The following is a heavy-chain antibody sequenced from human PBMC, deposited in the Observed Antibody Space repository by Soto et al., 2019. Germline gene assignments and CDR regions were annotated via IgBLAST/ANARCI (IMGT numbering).Heavy chain of an antibody. J-gene: IGHJ4*02. CDR1: GGSISSSSYY. Sequence: QLQLQESGPGLVKPSETLSLTCTVSGGSISSSSYYWGWIRQPPGKGLEWIGSIYYSGSTYYNPSLKSRVTISIDTSKNQFSLKLSSVTAADTAVYYCARLDYDILTGLLYSFDCWGQGTLVTVSS. V-gene: IGHV4-39*01. CDR3: ARLDYDILTGLLYSFDC. D-gene: IGHD3-9*01. CDR2: IYYSGST.